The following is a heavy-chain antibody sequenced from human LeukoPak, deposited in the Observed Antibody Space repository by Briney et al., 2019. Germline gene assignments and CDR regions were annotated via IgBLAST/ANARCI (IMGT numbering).Heavy chain of an antibody. D-gene: IGHD2-2*01. CDR2: IYYTGST. Sequence: SXTLSLTCSVSGGSISSGDYYWSWIRQSPGKGLEWIGYIYYTGSTYHNPSLKSRFTISVETSKNQFSLKLSSVTAADTAMYYCARDHCSDNSCYPWFDPWGQGTLVTVSS. V-gene: IGHV4-30-4*01. CDR3: ARDHCSDNSCYPWFDP. CDR1: GGSISSGDYY. J-gene: IGHJ5*02.